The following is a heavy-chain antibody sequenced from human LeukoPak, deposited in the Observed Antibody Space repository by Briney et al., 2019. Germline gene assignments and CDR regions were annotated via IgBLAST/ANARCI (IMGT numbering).Heavy chain of an antibody. Sequence: GESLKVSCKGSGYSFTSYWIGWVRQMPGKGLEWIGIIYPGDSDTRYSPSFQGQVTISADKSISTAYLQWSSLKASDTAMYYCARSSSPAVAVYFDYWGQGTLVTVSS. CDR1: GYSFTSYW. J-gene: IGHJ4*02. V-gene: IGHV5-51*01. CDR2: IYPGDSDT. CDR3: ARSSSPAVAVYFDY. D-gene: IGHD6-19*01.